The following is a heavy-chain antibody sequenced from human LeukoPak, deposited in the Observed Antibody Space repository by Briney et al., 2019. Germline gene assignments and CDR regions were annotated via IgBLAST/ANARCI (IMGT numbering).Heavy chain of an antibody. D-gene: IGHD6-13*01. CDR1: GYTFTNYY. CDR2: INPSGGST. V-gene: IGHV1-46*01. Sequence: ASVKVSCKASGYTFTNYYMHWVRQAPGQGLEWMGIINPSGGSTNYAQKFQGRVTMTRDMSTSTVYMELSSLRSEDTAVYYCASRAAADLSVDYWGQGTLVTVSS. J-gene: IGHJ4*02. CDR3: ASRAAADLSVDY.